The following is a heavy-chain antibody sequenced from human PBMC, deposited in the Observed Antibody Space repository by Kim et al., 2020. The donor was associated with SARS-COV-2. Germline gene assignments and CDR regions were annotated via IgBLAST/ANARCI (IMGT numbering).Heavy chain of an antibody. D-gene: IGHD4-17*01. CDR1: GFTFSSYS. J-gene: IGHJ6*02. Sequence: GGSLRLSCAASGFTFSSYSMNWVRQAPGKGLEWVSSISSSSSYIYYADAVKGRFTISRDNAKNSLYLQMNSLRAEDTAVYYCARDRQNTVTISYYYYGMDVWGQGTTVTVSS. CDR3: ARDRQNTVTISYYYYGMDV. V-gene: IGHV3-21*01. CDR2: ISSSSSYI.